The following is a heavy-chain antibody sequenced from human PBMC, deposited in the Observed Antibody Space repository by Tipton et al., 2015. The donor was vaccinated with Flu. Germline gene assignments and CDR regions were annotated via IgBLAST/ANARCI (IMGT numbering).Heavy chain of an antibody. CDR2: IYHSGST. D-gene: IGHD1-26*01. CDR3: ARQRWELLDY. V-gene: IGHV4-38-2*01. CDR1: GDSISSGYY. J-gene: IGHJ4*02. Sequence: TLSLTCAVSGDSISSGYYWGWIRQPPGKGLEWIGSIYHSGSTYYNPSLKSRVTISVDTSKNQFSLKLSSVTAADTAVYYCARQRWELLDYWGQGTLVTVSS.